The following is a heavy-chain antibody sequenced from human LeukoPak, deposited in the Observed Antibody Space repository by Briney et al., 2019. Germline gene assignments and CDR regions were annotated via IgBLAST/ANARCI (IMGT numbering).Heavy chain of an antibody. CDR2: ISYDGANK. Sequence: GKSLRLSCAASGFIFSTYSMHWVRQAPGKGLEWVAVISYDGANKYYADSVKGRFTISRDNSRNTLYLQMNSLRDEGTAIYYCARGGLVVVETPCFDYWGQGTLVAVSS. V-gene: IGHV3-30-3*01. D-gene: IGHD3-22*01. CDR1: GFIFSTYS. CDR3: ARGGLVVVETPCFDY. J-gene: IGHJ4*02.